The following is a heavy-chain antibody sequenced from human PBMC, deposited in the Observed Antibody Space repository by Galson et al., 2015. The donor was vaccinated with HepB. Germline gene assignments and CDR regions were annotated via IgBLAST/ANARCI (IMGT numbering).Heavy chain of an antibody. CDR3: AKDISDNWNGNYFFDY. CDR1: EFTFDVYA. V-gene: IGHV3-9*01. J-gene: IGHJ4*02. CDR2: ISWNSGSI. D-gene: IGHD1-20*01. Sequence: SLRHSCAGFEFTFDVYAMHWVRQAPGKGLEWVSGISWNSGSIGYADSVKGRFTISRDNAKNSLYLQMNSLRVEDTALYYCAKDISDNWNGNYFFDYWGQGTLVSVSS.